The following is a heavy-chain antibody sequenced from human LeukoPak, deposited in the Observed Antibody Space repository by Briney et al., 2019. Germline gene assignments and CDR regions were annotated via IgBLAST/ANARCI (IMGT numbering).Heavy chain of an antibody. Sequence: ASVTVSCKASGYTFTSYYMHWVRQAPGQGLEWMGIINPSGGSTSYAQKFQGRVTMTRDTSTSTVYMELSSLRSKDTAVYYCALNSETVSFLEYWGQGTLVTVSS. V-gene: IGHV1-46*01. D-gene: IGHD3-3*01. J-gene: IGHJ4*02. CDR1: GYTFTSYY. CDR2: INPSGGST. CDR3: ALNSETVSFLEY.